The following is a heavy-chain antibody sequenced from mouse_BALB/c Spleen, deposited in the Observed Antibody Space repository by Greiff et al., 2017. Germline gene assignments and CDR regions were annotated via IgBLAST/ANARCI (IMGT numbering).Heavy chain of an antibody. CDR1: GFSLSTSGMG. CDR3: ARISNWDGRGFDY. Sequence: QVTLKECGPGILQPSQTLSLTCSFSGFSLSTSGMGVGWIRQPSGKGLEWLAHIWWDDDKRYNPALKSRLTISKDTSSNQVFLKIASVDTADTATYYCARISNWDGRGFDYWGQGTTLTVSS. D-gene: IGHD4-1*01. CDR2: IWWDDDK. J-gene: IGHJ2*01. V-gene: IGHV8-8*01.